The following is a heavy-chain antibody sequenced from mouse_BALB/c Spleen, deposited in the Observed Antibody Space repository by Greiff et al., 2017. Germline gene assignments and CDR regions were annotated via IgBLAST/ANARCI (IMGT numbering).Heavy chain of an antibody. V-gene: IGHV14-3*02. D-gene: IGHD2-4*01. CDR3: AKIYYEYDDFDY. CDR1: GFNIKDTY. Sequence: VQLQQSGAELVKPGASVKLSCTASGFNIKDTYMHWVKQRPEQGLEWIGRIDPANGNTKYDPKFQGKATITADTSSNTAYLQLSSLTSEDTAVYYCAKIYYEYDDFDYWGQGTTLTVSS. CDR2: IDPANGNT. J-gene: IGHJ2*01.